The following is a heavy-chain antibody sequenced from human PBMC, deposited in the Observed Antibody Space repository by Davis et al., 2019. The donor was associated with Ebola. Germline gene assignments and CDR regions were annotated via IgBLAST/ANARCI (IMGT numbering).Heavy chain of an antibody. CDR1: GFTFDDYA. V-gene: IGHV3-43*02. CDR3: AKDIADSSGYYFPGTGMRNYGMDV. CDR2: ISGDGGST. J-gene: IGHJ6*02. Sequence: PGGSLRLSRAASGFTFDDYAMHWVRQAPGKGLEWVSLISGDGGSTYYADSVKGRFTISRDNSKNSLYLQMNSLRTEDTALYYCAKDIADSSGYYFPGTGMRNYGMDVWGQGTTVTVSS. D-gene: IGHD3-22*01.